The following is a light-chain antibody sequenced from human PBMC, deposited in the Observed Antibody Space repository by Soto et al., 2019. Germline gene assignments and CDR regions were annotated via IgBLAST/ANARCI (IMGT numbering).Light chain of an antibody. CDR3: SSYTSSNIVV. Sequence: QSALAQPASVSGSPGQSITISCTGTISDVGGYNYVSWYQHHPGKAPKLIIYEVSNRPSGFFDRFSGSKSGNTASLTISGLQSDDEADYYCSSYTSSNIVVFGGGTKLTVL. CDR1: ISDVGGYNY. J-gene: IGLJ2*01. CDR2: EVS. V-gene: IGLV2-14*01.